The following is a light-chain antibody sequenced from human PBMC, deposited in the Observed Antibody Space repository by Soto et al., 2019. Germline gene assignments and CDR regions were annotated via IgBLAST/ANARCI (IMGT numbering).Light chain of an antibody. J-gene: IGKJ1*01. CDR3: QQSYSTPGT. CDR2: DAS. CDR1: QSISSW. V-gene: IGKV1-5*01. Sequence: DIQMTQSPSTLSPSVGDRFTITCRASQSISSWLAWYQQKPGKAPKLLIYDASSLESGVPSRFSGSGSGTDFTLTISSLQPEDFATYYCQQSYSTPGTFGQGTKVDIK.